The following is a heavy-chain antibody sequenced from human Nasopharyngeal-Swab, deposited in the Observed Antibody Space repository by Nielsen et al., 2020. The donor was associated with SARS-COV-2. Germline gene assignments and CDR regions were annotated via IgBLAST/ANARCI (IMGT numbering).Heavy chain of an antibody. V-gene: IGHV3-23*01. CDR3: AKEEDFLTSYYPY. CDR1: GFTFSSYA. Sequence: GGSLRLSCAASGFTFSSYAMSWVRQAPGKGLEWVSVISGTGVTTYYADSVKGRFTISRDNSKNTLYLQMHSLRAEDTAVYYCAKEEDFLTSYYPYWGQGTLVTVSS. D-gene: IGHD3-9*01. J-gene: IGHJ4*02. CDR2: ISGTGVTT.